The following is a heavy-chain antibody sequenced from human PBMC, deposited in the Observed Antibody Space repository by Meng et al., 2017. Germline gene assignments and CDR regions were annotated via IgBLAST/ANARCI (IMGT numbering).Heavy chain of an antibody. CDR2: INPNSGGT. V-gene: IGHV1-2*02. CDR3: ATDRSYCSGGSCYSSFAFDI. D-gene: IGHD2-15*01. CDR1: GYTFTGYY. J-gene: IGHJ3*02. Sequence: ASVKVSCKASGYTFTGYYMHWVRQAPGQGLEWMGWINPNSGGTNYAQKFQGRVTMTRGTSISTAYMELSRLRSDDTAVYYCATDRSYCSGGSCYSSFAFDIWGQGTMVTVSS.